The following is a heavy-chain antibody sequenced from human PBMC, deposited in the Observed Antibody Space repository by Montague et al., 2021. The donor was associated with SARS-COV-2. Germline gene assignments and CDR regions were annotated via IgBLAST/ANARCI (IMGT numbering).Heavy chain of an antibody. Sequence: SRRLSCAASGFSFSSFAMTWVRQAAGKGLEWVSTVSGSGSNKYYRDSVKGRFIISRDNSKNTLFLQMNSLRAEDTAVYFCAKEGSISSEYYGMDVWGQGTTVSVSS. CDR2: VSGSGSNK. CDR1: GFSFSSFA. CDR3: AKEGSISSEYYGMDV. V-gene: IGHV3-23*01. D-gene: IGHD6-6*01. J-gene: IGHJ6*02.